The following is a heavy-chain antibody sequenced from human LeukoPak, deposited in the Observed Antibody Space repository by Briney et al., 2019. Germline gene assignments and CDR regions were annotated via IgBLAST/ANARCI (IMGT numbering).Heavy chain of an antibody. Sequence: GESLKISCKGSGYSFTSYWIGWVRQMPGKGLEWMGIIYPGDSDTRYSPSFQGQVTISADKSISTAYLQWSSLKASDTAMYYCARIGRYDILTGTDAFDIWGQGTMVTVSS. D-gene: IGHD3-9*01. CDR3: ARIGRYDILTGTDAFDI. J-gene: IGHJ3*02. V-gene: IGHV5-51*01. CDR2: IYPGDSDT. CDR1: GYSFTSYW.